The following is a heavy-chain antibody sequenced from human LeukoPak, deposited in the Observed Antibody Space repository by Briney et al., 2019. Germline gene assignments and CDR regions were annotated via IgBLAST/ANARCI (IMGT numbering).Heavy chain of an antibody. CDR3: ARDRSVYGGNPDY. V-gene: IGHV4-38-2*02. CDR2: IYHSGST. Sequence: SETLSLTCTVSGYSISSGYYWGWIRQPPGKGLEWIGSIYHSGSTYYNPSLKSRVTISVDTSKNQFSLKLSSVTAADTAVYYCARDRSVYGGNPDYWGQGTLVTVSS. D-gene: IGHD4-23*01. CDR1: GYSISSGYY. J-gene: IGHJ4*02.